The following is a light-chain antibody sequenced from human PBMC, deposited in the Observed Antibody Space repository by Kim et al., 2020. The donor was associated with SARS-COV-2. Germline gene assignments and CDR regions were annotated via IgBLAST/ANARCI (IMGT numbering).Light chain of an antibody. Sequence: ASIGDRVTITCRARQDIANSLAWYQQKPGKVPQVLIYAASTLQSGVPSRFSGSGSGTEFTLTIGSLQTEDVATYYCQKYNSAPWTFGPGTKVDIK. CDR3: QKYNSAPWT. CDR2: AAS. V-gene: IGKV1-27*01. CDR1: QDIANS. J-gene: IGKJ1*01.